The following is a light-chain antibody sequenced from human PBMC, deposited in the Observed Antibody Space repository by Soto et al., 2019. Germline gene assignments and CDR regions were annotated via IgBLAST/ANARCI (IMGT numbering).Light chain of an antibody. CDR3: QQYYSTPRWT. CDR1: QSVLYSSNNKNY. V-gene: IGKV4-1*01. J-gene: IGKJ1*01. CDR2: WAS. Sequence: DIVLTQSPDSLAVSLGERATINCKSSQSVLYSSNNKNYLAWYQQKPGQPPKLLIYWASTRESGVPDRFSGSGSGTDFTLTISSLQAEDVAVYYCQQYYSTPRWTFGQGTKVE.